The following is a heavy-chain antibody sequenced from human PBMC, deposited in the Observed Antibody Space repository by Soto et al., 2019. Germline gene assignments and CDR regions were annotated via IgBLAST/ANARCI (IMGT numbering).Heavy chain of an antibody. D-gene: IGHD2-2*01. J-gene: IGHJ4*02. CDR3: AREGYCSSTSCYSFDY. CDR1: GFTFSNYA. Sequence: EVQLVESGGGLVQPGGSLRLSCAASGFTFSNYAMHWVRQAPGKGLEYVSAISSNGGSTYYANSVKGRFTISRDNSKNTLYLQMGRLRAEDMAVYYCAREGYCSSTSCYSFDYWGQGTLVTVSS. V-gene: IGHV3-64*01. CDR2: ISSNGGST.